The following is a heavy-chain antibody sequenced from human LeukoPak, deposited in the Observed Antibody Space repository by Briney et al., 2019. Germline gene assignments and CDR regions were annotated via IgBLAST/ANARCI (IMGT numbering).Heavy chain of an antibody. D-gene: IGHD3-10*01. CDR3: ARDPMVRGTRYYFDY. Sequence: PGGSLRLSCAASGFTFGNYGMHWVRQAPGKGLEWVAVIWYDGSNKYYVDSVKGRFTISRDNSKNTLYLQMNSLRAEDTAVYYCARDPMVRGTRYYFDYWGQGTLVTVSS. J-gene: IGHJ4*02. CDR2: IWYDGSNK. CDR1: GFTFGNYG. V-gene: IGHV3-33*01.